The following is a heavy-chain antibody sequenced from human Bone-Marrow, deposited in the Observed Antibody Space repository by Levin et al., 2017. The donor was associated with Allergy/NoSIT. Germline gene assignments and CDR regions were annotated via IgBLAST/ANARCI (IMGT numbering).Heavy chain of an antibody. V-gene: IGHV3-23*01. Sequence: GGSLRLSCTAAGTPAGAYGRAWAGQDAGKGLEWVSSISGSGTITHYAESVKGRFTISRDISKNMLHLQMNSLRAEDTAIYFCAKEGLAVAGYY. J-gene: IGHJ6*01. CDR1: GTPAGAYG. CDR2: ISGSGTIT. D-gene: IGHD6-19*01. CDR3: AKEGLAVAGYY.